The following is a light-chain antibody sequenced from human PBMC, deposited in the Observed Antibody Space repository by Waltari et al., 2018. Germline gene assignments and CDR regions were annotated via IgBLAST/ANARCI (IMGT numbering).Light chain of an antibody. Sequence: SALTHPRSVSGSPGQSVTIPCTGTTSDFGGYNYVSWYQHHPGKAPKLMIFDVTQRPSGVPDRFSGSKSANTASLTISGLQAEDEADYYCCSFAGTYTWVFGGGTKVTVL. V-gene: IGLV2-11*01. CDR2: DVT. CDR1: TSDFGGYNY. CDR3: CSFAGTYTWV. J-gene: IGLJ3*02.